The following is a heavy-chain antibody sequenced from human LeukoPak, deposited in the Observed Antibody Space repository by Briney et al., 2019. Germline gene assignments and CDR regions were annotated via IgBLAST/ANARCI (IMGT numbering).Heavy chain of an antibody. V-gene: IGHV4-59*07. D-gene: IGHD3-3*01. Sequence: TSDTLSLTCTVSGGSISSYYWSWIRQPPGKGLEWIRYLYYSGSTNYNPSLKSRVTISVDTSKNQFSLKLSSVTAADTAVYYCARGVGDFWSGAPNWFDLWGQGTLVTVSS. CDR2: LYYSGST. CDR3: ARGVGDFWSGAPNWFDL. CDR1: GGSISSYY. J-gene: IGHJ5*02.